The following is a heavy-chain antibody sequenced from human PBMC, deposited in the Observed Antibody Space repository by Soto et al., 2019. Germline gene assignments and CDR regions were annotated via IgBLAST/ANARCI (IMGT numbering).Heavy chain of an antibody. D-gene: IGHD3-10*01. CDR3: ARFMVRGVGYYYYGMDV. Sequence: PGESLKISCKGSGYSFTSYWIGWVRQMPGKGLEWMGIIYPGDSDTRYSPSFQGQVTISADKSISTAYLQWSSLKASDTAMYYCARFMVRGVGYYYYGMDVWGQGTTVTVSS. CDR1: GYSFTSYW. CDR2: IYPGDSDT. V-gene: IGHV5-51*01. J-gene: IGHJ6*02.